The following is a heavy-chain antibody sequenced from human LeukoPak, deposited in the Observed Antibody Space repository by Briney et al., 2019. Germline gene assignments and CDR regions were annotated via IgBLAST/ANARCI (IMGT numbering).Heavy chain of an antibody. J-gene: IGHJ6*03. D-gene: IGHD3-3*01. Sequence: SQTLSLTCTVSGGSISSGSYYWSWIRQPAGKGLEWIGRIYTSGSTNYNPSLKSRVTISVDTSKNQFSLKLSSVTAADTAVYYCARQYGNYDFWSDYYYYMDVWGKGTTVTVSS. V-gene: IGHV4-61*02. CDR2: IYTSGST. CDR3: ARQYGNYDFWSDYYYYMDV. CDR1: GGSISSGSYY.